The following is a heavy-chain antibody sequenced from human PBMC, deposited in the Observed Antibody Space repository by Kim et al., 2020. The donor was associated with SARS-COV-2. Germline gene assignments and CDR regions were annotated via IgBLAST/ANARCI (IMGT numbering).Heavy chain of an antibody. Sequence: EESMKGRVTISRDNAKNSLYLQMNSLRAEDTAVYYCAGVDNYYGSGTYVGWGQGTLVTVSS. V-gene: IGHV3-21*01. CDR3: AGVDNYYGSGTYVG. J-gene: IGHJ4*02. D-gene: IGHD3-10*01.